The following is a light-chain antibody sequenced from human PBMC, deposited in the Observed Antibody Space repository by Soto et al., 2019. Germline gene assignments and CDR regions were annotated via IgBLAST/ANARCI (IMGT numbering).Light chain of an antibody. J-gene: IGKJ4*02. Sequence: DIQLTQSPSSLSASVGDRISITCRASQGINSYVAWYQQKPGQAPRFLIYAASSRATGIPDRFSGGGSGTDWKSIISRMRLEDCSADYSSHCCSDSQQFGRGPKV. CDR1: QGINSY. CDR3: SHCCSDSQQ. V-gene: IGKV1-NL1*01. CDR2: AAS.